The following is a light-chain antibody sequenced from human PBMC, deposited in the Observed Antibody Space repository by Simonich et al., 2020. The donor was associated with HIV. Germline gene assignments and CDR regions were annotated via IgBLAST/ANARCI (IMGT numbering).Light chain of an antibody. CDR2: EVS. CDR3: SSYTSSSTWV. V-gene: IGLV2-14*01. J-gene: IGLJ3*02. Sequence: QSALTQPASVSGSPGQSITLSCTGTSSDVGGYKHVSWFQQHPGKAPKVMIYEVSKRPSGVYNRFAGSKSGNTASLTISGLQAEDECDYYCSSYTSSSTWVFGGGTKLTVL. CDR1: SSDVGGYKH.